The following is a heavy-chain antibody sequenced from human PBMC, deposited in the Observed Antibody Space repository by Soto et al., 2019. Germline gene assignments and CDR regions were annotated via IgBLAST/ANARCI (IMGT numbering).Heavy chain of an antibody. V-gene: IGHV1-2*02. CDR1: GYTFTGYY. J-gene: IGHJ3*02. D-gene: IGHD6-6*01. Sequence: ASVKVSCKASGYTFTGYYMHWVRQAPGQGLEWMGWINPNSGGTNYAQKFQGRVTMTRDTSIGTAYMELSRLRSDDTAVYYCARKIDSSSPMDAFDIWGQGTMVTVSS. CDR2: INPNSGGT. CDR3: ARKIDSSSPMDAFDI.